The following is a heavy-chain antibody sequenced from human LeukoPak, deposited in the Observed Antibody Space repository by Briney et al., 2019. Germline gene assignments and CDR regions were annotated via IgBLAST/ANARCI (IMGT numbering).Heavy chain of an antibody. CDR3: ARGWINYDSYYYYMDA. Sequence: PSETLSLTCAVYGGSFSGYYWSWIRQPPGKGLEWIGEINHSGSTNYNPSLKSRVTISVDRSKNQFSLKLSSVTAADTAVYYCARGWINYDSYYYYMDAWGKGTTVTVSS. V-gene: IGHV4-34*01. CDR1: GGSFSGYY. D-gene: IGHD3-22*01. J-gene: IGHJ6*03. CDR2: INHSGST.